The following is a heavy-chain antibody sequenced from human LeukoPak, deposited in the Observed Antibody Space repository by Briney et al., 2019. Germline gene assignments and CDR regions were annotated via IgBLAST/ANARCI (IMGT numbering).Heavy chain of an antibody. CDR3: ASAAGWLRFDF. D-gene: IGHD6-19*01. V-gene: IGHV4-59*08. J-gene: IGHJ4*02. Sequence: SETLSLTCTVSGGSVSTYYWSWIRQPPGKGLEWIGNIYYSGSTNYNPSLKSRVTISLDTSKNQFSLKLSSVTAADTAVYYCASAAGWLRFDFWGQGTLVAVSS. CDR2: IYYSGST. CDR1: GGSVSTYY.